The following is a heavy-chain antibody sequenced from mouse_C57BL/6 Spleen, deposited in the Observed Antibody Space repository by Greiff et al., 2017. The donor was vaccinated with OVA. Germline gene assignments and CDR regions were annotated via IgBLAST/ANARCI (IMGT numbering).Heavy chain of an antibody. Sequence: EVQVVESGPELVKPGASVKIPCKASGYTFTDYNMDWVKQSHGKSLEWIGDINPNNGGTIYNQKFKGKATLTVDKSSSTAYMELRSLTSEDTAVYYCARRDYDYDYYYAMDYWGQGTSVTVSS. CDR2: INPNNGGT. CDR1: GYTFTDYN. D-gene: IGHD2-4*01. V-gene: IGHV1-18*01. CDR3: ARRDYDYDYYYAMDY. J-gene: IGHJ4*01.